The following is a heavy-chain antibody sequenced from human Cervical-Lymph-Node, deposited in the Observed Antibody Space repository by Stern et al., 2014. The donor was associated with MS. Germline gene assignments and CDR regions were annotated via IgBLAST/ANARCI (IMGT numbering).Heavy chain of an antibody. V-gene: IGHV4-31*03. J-gene: IGHJ4*02. CDR3: ARATYYYDSSGYLLDY. Sequence: VQLVESGPGLVKPSQTLSITCTVSGCSISSGGYYWSRIRQPQGKGRVWIWYTYYSGSTYYTPFHQRRVTISVDTSKNQFSLKLSSVTAADTAVYYGARATYYYDSSGYLLDYWGQGTLVTVSS. CDR2: TYYSGST. D-gene: IGHD3-22*01. CDR1: GCSISSGGYY.